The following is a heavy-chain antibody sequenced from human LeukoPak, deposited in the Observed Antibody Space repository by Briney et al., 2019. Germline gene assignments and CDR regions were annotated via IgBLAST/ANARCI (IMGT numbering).Heavy chain of an antibody. V-gene: IGHV3-74*01. CDR3: ARGQSVRNDL. D-gene: IGHD1-1*01. CDR2: INSDGSST. CDR1: GFTFSSYW. J-gene: IGHJ4*02. Sequence: GGSLRLSCAASGFTFSSYWMHWVRQAPGKGLVRVSRINSDGSSTSYAESVKGRFTISRDNAKNTLYLQMNSLRAEDTAVYYCARGQSVRNDLWGQGTLVTVSS.